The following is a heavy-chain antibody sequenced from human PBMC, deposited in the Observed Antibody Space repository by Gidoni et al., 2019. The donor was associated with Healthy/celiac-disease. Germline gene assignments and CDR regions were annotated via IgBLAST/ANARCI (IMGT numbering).Heavy chain of an antibody. CDR2: IYYRGST. D-gene: IGHD4-17*01. J-gene: IGHJ4*02. CDR1: GGPISSYY. CDR3: ASGPASYGGPPYY. Sequence: QVQLQESGPGLVKPSETLSLTCTVSGGPISSYYWSWIRQPPGKGLEWIGYIYYRGSTNYNPSLKSRVTISVDTSKNQFSLKLSSVTAADTAVYYCASGPASYGGPPYYWGQGTLVTVSS. V-gene: IGHV4-59*01.